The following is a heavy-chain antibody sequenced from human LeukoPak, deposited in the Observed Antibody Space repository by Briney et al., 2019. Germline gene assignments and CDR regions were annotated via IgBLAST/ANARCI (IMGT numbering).Heavy chain of an antibody. Sequence: GGSLRLSCAASGFTFSSYWMSWVRQAPGKGLEWVANIKQDGSEKYYVDSVKGRFTISRDNAKNSLYLQMNSLRAEDTAVYYCARASGYDLDAFDIWGQGTMVTVSS. V-gene: IGHV3-7*01. CDR2: IKQDGSEK. D-gene: IGHD5-12*01. J-gene: IGHJ3*02. CDR3: ARASGYDLDAFDI. CDR1: GFTFSSYW.